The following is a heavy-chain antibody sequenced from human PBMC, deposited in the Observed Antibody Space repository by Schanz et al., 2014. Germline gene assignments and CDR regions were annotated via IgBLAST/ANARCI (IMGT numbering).Heavy chain of an antibody. CDR1: GFTFSAYY. CDR2: ISGSGAST. CDR3: ARVKYCTITRCYRTETEGIYYMDV. Sequence: EVQVVESGGGLVQPGGSLRLSCTASGFTFSAYYMDWVRQAPGKGLEWVSGISGSGASTYYADSVKGRFTISRDNSNKTVDLQMKSLRAEDTAVYYCARVKYCTITRCYRTETEGIYYMDVWGKGTTVTVSS. D-gene: IGHD2-2*01. V-gene: IGHV3-23*04. J-gene: IGHJ6*03.